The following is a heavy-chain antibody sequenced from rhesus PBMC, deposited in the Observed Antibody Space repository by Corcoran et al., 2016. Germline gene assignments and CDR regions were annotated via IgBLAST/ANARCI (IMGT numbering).Heavy chain of an antibody. CDR3: ARFTGYYPNFDS. J-gene: IGHJ4*01. CDR2: IGGSSGIT. V-gene: IGHV4-165*02. D-gene: IGHD3-3*01. Sequence: QVQLQESGPGLLKPSETLSLPCAVSGGSISGYYWTWLRHPPGGGLEWIGYIGGSSGITYYHPSLKSRLTFSTDTSKSQFSLKLSSVTAADTAVYYCARFTGYYPNFDSWGQGVLVTVSS. CDR1: GGSISGYY.